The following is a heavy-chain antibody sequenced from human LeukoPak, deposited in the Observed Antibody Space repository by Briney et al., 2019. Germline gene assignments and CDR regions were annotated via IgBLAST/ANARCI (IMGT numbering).Heavy chain of an antibody. V-gene: IGHV3-23*01. CDR1: GFTFSSYA. D-gene: IGHD2-15*01. Sequence: PGGSLRLSCAASGFTFSSYATSWVRQAPGKGLEWVSVISGSGDSTYYADSVKGRFTISRDNSKNTLYLQMNSLRAEDTAVYYCAKDCSGGSCYFDYWGQGTLVTVSS. J-gene: IGHJ4*02. CDR3: AKDCSGGSCYFDY. CDR2: ISGSGDST.